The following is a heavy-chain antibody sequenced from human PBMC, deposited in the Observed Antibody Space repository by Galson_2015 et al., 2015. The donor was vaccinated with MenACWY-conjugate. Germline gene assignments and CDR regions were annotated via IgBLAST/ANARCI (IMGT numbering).Heavy chain of an antibody. CDR1: GFSLSSYS. CDR3: AKDPSRTFQAWDF. Sequence: SLRLSCAASGFSLSSYSINWVRQAPGKGLEWVAFIRYDGSTKYYADSVKGRFTISRDNSKNMLYLQMNSLRPEDTAVYYCAKDPSRTFQAWDFWGQGTLVTVSS. V-gene: IGHV3-30*02. CDR2: IRYDGSTK. J-gene: IGHJ4*02. D-gene: IGHD2/OR15-2a*01.